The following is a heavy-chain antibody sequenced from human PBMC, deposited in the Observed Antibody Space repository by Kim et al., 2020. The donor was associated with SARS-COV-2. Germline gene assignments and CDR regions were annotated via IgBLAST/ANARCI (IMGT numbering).Heavy chain of an antibody. CDR1: GFTVSSNY. Sequence: GGSLRLSCAASGFTVSSNYMSWVRQAPGKGLEWVSVIYSGGSTYYADSVKGRFTISRDNSKNTLYLQMNSLRAEDTAVYYCARDILFVQQRLVHVDYWGQGTLVTVSS. J-gene: IGHJ4*02. CDR3: ARDILFVQQRLVHVDY. V-gene: IGHV3-53*01. CDR2: IYSGGST. D-gene: IGHD6-13*01.